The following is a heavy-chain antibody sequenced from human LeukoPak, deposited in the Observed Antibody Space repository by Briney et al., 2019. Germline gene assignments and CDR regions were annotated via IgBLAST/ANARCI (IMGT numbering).Heavy chain of an antibody. D-gene: IGHD2-15*01. V-gene: IGHV5-51*03. CDR2: IYPGDSDT. CDR1: GYSFTSYW. CDR3: AGGYCSGGSCYWFDP. Sequence: GESLKISCKGSGYSFTSYWIGWVRQMPGEGLEWMGIIYPGDSDTRYSPSFQGQVTISADKSISTASLQWSSLKASDTAMYYCAGGYCSGGSCYWFDPWGQGTLVTVSS. J-gene: IGHJ5*02.